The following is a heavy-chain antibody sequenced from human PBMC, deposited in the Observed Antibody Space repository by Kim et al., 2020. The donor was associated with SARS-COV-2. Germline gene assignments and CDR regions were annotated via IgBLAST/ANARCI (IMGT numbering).Heavy chain of an antibody. Sequence: NPAPEFQGRVTITADKSTSTAYMEVSSLGSGDTAVYYCARGNGDSDGFDDWGQGTLVTVSS. V-gene: IGHV1-69*04. D-gene: IGHD4-17*01. CDR3: ARGNGDSDGFDD. J-gene: IGHJ4*02.